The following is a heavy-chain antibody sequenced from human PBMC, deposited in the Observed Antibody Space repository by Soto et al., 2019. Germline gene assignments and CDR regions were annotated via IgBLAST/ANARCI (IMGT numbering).Heavy chain of an antibody. J-gene: IGHJ5*02. D-gene: IGHD2-2*01. CDR1: GYTFTSYG. V-gene: IGHV1-18*01. Sequence: GASVKVSCKASGYTFTSYGISWVRQAPGQGLEWMEWISAYNGNTNYAQKLQGRVTMTTDTSTSTAYMELRSLRSDDTAVYYCVRDRVRYCSSTSCYFFDPWGQGTLVTVSS. CDR2: ISAYNGNT. CDR3: VRDRVRYCSSTSCYFFDP.